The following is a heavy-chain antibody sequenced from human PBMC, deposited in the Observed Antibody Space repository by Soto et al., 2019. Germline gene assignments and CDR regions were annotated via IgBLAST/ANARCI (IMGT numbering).Heavy chain of an antibody. Sequence: EVQLVESGGGLVQPGGSLRLSCVVSGFTLSSRWMHWVRQTPGKGLVWVSRIKTDGSTTNYADSVKGRCTISRDNAKNTLYLHLTVLRPEDTAIYYCARDQDTYGQAVFDSWGQGTLVTVSS. CDR1: GFTLSSRW. J-gene: IGHJ4*02. CDR3: ARDQDTYGQAVFDS. CDR2: IKTDGSTT. V-gene: IGHV3-74*01. D-gene: IGHD2-15*01.